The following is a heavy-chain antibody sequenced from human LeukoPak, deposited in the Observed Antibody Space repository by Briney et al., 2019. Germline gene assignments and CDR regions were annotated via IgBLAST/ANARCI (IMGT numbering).Heavy chain of an antibody. J-gene: IGHJ4*02. CDR1: GFSFSSYA. Sequence: PGGSLRLSCAASGFSFSSYAMYWVRQAPGKGLEWVALIRYDGIDKYYVDSVKGRFTISRDNSKNMLYLQMTSRRPEDTAVYYCVKTGSGWFGDYWGQGARVTVSS. D-gene: IGHD6-13*01. V-gene: IGHV3-30*02. CDR2: IRYDGIDK. CDR3: VKTGSGWFGDY.